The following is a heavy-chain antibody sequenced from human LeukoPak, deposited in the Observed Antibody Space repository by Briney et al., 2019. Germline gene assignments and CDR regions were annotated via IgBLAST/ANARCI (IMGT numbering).Heavy chain of an antibody. Sequence: PGGSLRLSCAASGFIFNTYVMHWVRQAPGKGLEWLAFIRYDGSNKNYADSVKGRFTISRDNTKNSLYLQMNSLRAEDTAVYYCARVGATIPDYWGKGTLVTVSS. J-gene: IGHJ4*02. CDR3: ARVGATIPDY. CDR1: GFIFNTYV. CDR2: IRYDGSNK. V-gene: IGHV3-30*02. D-gene: IGHD1-26*01.